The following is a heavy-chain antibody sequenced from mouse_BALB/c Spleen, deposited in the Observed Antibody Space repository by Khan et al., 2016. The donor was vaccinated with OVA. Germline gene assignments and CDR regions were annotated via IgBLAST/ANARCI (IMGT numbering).Heavy chain of an antibody. J-gene: IGHJ3*01. V-gene: IGHV2-2*02. D-gene: IGHD2-4*01. CDR2: IWSGGST. CDR1: GFSLTNYG. CDR3: ARNYDYDEGRTN. Sequence: QMQLEESGPGLVQPSQSLSITCTVSGFSLTNYGVHWVRQSPGKGLEWLGLIWSGGSTDYNAAFISRLSISKDNSKSQVFFKMNSLQATDTAKNYCARNYDYDEGRTNWGQGTLVTVSA.